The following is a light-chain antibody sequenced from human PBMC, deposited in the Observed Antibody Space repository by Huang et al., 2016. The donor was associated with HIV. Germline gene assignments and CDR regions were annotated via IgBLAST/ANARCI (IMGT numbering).Light chain of an antibody. CDR3: QQYYRWLLYT. J-gene: IGKJ3*01. Sequence: EIVMTQSPATLSVSPGERATLSCRASQNVGNNVAWYLHKPGPAPRLLIYAASTRAAGIPARFSGSASGTGFTLTISSLQSEDFAFYYCQQYYRWLLYTFGPGTKVDVK. V-gene: IGKV3-15*01. CDR2: AAS. CDR1: QNVGNN.